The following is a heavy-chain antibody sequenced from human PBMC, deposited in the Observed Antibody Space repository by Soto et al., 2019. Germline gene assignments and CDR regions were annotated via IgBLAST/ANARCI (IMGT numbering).Heavy chain of an antibody. D-gene: IGHD6-13*01. CDR1: RGIFSIYA. V-gene: IGHV1-69*01. CDR2: IIPIIGTA. Sequence: QVQLVQSGAEVKKPGSSVKVSCKASRGIFSIYAISWVRQAPGQGLEWMGGIIPIIGTANYAQKFQGRVTMTADESTSTAYKELHSRRTEDTDVYYCERGGQGRSWQVLCESWGQGTLVTVSS. CDR3: ERGGQGRSWQVLCES. J-gene: IGHJ5*02.